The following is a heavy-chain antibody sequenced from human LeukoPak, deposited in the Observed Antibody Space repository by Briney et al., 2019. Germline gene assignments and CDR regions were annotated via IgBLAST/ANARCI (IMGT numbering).Heavy chain of an antibody. D-gene: IGHD4-11*01. V-gene: IGHV4-34*01. Sequence: PSETLSLTCAVYGGSFSGYYWSWIRQPPGKGLEWIGEINHSGSTNYNPSLKSRVTISVDTSKNQFSLKLSSVTAADTAVYYCASGNYPYYYGMDVWGQGTTVTVSS. CDR2: INHSGST. J-gene: IGHJ6*02. CDR3: ASGNYPYYYGMDV. CDR1: GGSFSGYY.